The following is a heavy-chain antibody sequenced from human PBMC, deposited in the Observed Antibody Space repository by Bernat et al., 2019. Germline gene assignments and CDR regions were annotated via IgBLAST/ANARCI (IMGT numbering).Heavy chain of an antibody. D-gene: IGHD3-9*01. V-gene: IGHV2-5*02. CDR1: GFSLSTSGVG. J-gene: IGHJ4*02. CDR3: AHRAADYDILTGYYAYCLDY. Sequence: QITLKESGPTLMKPTQTLTLTCTFSGFSLSTSGVGVGWIRQPPGKALEWPALIYWDDDKRYSPSLKSRLTISKDTSKNQVVLTMTNMDHVDTATYYCAHRAADYDILTGYYAYCLDYWDQGTLVTVSS. CDR2: IYWDDDK.